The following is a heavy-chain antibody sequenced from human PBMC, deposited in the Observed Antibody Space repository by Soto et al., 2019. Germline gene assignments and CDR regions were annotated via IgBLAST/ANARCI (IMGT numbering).Heavy chain of an antibody. V-gene: IGHV3-21*01. D-gene: IGHD3-9*01. Sequence: EVQLVESGGGLVKPGGSLRLSCAASGFTFSSYSMNWVRQAPGKGLEWVSSISSSSSYIYYADSVKGRFTISRDNAKNSLYRQMNSLRAEDTAVYYCARDRTTLLPGSVNWFDPWGQGTLVTVSS. CDR3: ARDRTTLLPGSVNWFDP. J-gene: IGHJ5*02. CDR2: ISSSSSYI. CDR1: GFTFSSYS.